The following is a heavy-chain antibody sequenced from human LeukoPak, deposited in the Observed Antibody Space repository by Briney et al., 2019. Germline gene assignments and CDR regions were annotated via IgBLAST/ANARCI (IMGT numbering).Heavy chain of an antibody. J-gene: IGHJ6*02. D-gene: IGHD6-13*01. CDR2: IIPIFGTA. V-gene: IGHV1-69*13. Sequence: EASVKVSCKASGGTFSSYAISWVRQAPGQGLEWMGGIIPIFGTANYAQKFQGRVTITADESTSTAYMELSSLRSEDTAVYYCARANPIAAAGDYYYGTDVWGQGTTVTVSS. CDR1: GGTFSSYA. CDR3: ARANPIAAAGDYYYGTDV.